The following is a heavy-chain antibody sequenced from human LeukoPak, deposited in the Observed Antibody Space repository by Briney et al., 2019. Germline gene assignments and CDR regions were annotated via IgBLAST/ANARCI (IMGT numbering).Heavy chain of an antibody. CDR3: ARDPTLYGSGSYDY. Sequence: GGSLRLSCAASGFTFSSYWMSWVRQAPGKGLEWVANIKQDGSEKYYVDSVKGRFTISRDNAKNSLYLQMNSLRAEDTAVYYCARDPTLYGSGSYDYWGQGTLVTVSS. CDR1: GFTFSSYW. CDR2: IKQDGSEK. J-gene: IGHJ4*02. D-gene: IGHD3-10*01. V-gene: IGHV3-7*03.